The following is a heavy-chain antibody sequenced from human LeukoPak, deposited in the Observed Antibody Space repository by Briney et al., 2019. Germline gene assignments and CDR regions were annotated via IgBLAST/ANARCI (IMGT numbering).Heavy chain of an antibody. J-gene: IGHJ4*02. CDR1: GFTFSSYA. CDR3: AADSGYCGGGSCYGA. D-gene: IGHD2-15*01. Sequence: SVKVSCKASGFTFSSYAMQWVRQARGQRLEWIGWIDVGSGNTNYAQKFQERVTITRDMATSTAYMELSSLRSEDWAVYCCAADSGYCGGGSCYGAWGQGTLVSV. V-gene: IGHV1-58*02. CDR2: IDVGSGNT.